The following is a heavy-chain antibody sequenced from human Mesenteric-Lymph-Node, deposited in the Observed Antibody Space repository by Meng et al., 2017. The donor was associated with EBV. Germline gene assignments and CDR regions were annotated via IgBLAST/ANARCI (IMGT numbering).Heavy chain of an antibody. CDR3: ARGGGYSYGQPQDL. J-gene: IGHJ4*02. V-gene: IGHV4-34*01. Sequence: QVHLPRWGAGLLEPSETLFLTCAVYGGSFSGYYWSWIRQSPGKGLEWIGEINHSGSTNYNPSLKSRVTISVDTSKNQFSLKLSSVTAADTAVYYCARGGGYSYGQPQDLWGQGTLVTVSS. CDR1: GGSFSGYY. CDR2: INHSGST. D-gene: IGHD5-18*01.